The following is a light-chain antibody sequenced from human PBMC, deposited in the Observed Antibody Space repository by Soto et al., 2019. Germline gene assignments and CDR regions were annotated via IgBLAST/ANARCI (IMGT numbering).Light chain of an antibody. J-gene: IGKJ1*01. V-gene: IGKV3-20*01. CDR1: QSVSSSS. CDR3: QQYGSSPWT. CDR2: GAS. Sequence: EIVLTQSPGTLSLSPGERATLSCRASQSVSSSSLAWYQQIPGQAPRLLIYGASSRATGIPDRFSGSGSETDFTLTISRLEPADFAVYYCQQYGSSPWTFGQGTKVEVK.